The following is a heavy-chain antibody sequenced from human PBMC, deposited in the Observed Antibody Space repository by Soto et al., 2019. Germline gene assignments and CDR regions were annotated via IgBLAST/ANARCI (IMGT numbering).Heavy chain of an antibody. Sequence: SETLSLTCAVSGYSISSGYYWGWIRQPPGKGLEWIGSIYHSGSTYYNPSLKSRVTISVDTSKNQFSLKLSSVTAADTAVYYCARESSGGVTTNGGNWFDPWGQGTLVTVSP. V-gene: IGHV4-38-2*02. CDR3: ARESSGGVTTNGGNWFDP. J-gene: IGHJ5*02. CDR1: GYSISSGYY. CDR2: IYHSGST. D-gene: IGHD3-10*01.